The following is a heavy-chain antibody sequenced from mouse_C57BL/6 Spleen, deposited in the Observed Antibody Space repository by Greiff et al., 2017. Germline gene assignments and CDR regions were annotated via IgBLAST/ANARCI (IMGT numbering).Heavy chain of an antibody. Sequence: QVQLQQPGAELVRPGSSVKLSCKASGYTFTSYWMHWVKQRPIQGLEWIGNIDPSDSETHYNQKFKDKATLTVDKSSSTAYMQLSSLTSEASSVYYCARRRTGFLLFDYWGQGTTLTVSS. CDR1: GYTFTSYW. CDR3: ARRRTGFLLFDY. D-gene: IGHD2-10*01. V-gene: IGHV1-52*01. J-gene: IGHJ2*01. CDR2: IDPSDSET.